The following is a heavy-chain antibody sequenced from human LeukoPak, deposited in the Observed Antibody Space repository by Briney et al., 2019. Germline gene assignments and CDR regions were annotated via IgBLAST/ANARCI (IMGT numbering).Heavy chain of an antibody. CDR2: ISYDVSNK. CDR1: GFTFSSHA. CDR3: ARDQQLVNYYYGMDV. V-gene: IGHV3-30-3*01. J-gene: IGHJ6*04. Sequence: PGSSLRPSRAASGFTFSSHAMHWARQAPGKGLGWVAVISYDVSNKNHAVSVKRSFTIHRDNSKNTLYLQVHSLRAEDTAVYFCARDQQLVNYYYGMDVWGGGTTVTVPS. D-gene: IGHD6-6*01.